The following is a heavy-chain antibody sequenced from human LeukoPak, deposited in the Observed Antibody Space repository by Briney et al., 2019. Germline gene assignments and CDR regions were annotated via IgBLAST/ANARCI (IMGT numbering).Heavy chain of an antibody. CDR2: ISYDGSNK. V-gene: IGHV3-30*18. CDR1: GFTFSSYG. D-gene: IGHD6-13*01. Sequence: PGGSLRLSCAASGFTFSSYGMHWVRQAPGKGLEWGAVISYDGSNKYYADSVKGRFTISRDNSKNTLYLQMNSLRAEDTAVYYCAKDRRAAAGYFDYWGQGTLVTVSS. J-gene: IGHJ4*02. CDR3: AKDRRAAAGYFDY.